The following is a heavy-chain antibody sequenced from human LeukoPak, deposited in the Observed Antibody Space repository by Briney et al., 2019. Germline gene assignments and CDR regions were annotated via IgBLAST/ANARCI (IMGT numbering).Heavy chain of an antibody. CDR3: TRQDYGDYVAFDI. CDR1: GFTFSGSA. Sequence: GGSLRFSCAASGFTFSGSAMHWVRQASGKGLEWVGRIRSKANSYATAYAASVKGRFTISRDDSKNTAYLQMNSLKTEDTAVYYCTRQDYGDYVAFDIWGQGTMVTVSS. D-gene: IGHD4-17*01. V-gene: IGHV3-73*01. CDR2: IRSKANSYAT. J-gene: IGHJ3*02.